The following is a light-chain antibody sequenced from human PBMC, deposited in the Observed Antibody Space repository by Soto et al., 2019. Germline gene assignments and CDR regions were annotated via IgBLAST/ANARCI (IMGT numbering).Light chain of an antibody. J-gene: IGKJ1*01. CDR2: DVS. CDR1: QSVSDS. V-gene: IGKV1-5*01. Sequence: DIQMTQSPSTLSASVGDTVTITCRASQSVSDSLAWYQVKPGEAPKLLIFDVSNLETGVPSRFSGSGSGTEFSLTIRGLQPDDFATYYCQQYNSYSRTFGQGTKVDIK. CDR3: QQYNSYSRT.